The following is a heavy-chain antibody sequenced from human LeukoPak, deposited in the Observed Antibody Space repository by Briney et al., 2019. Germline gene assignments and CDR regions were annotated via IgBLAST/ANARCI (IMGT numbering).Heavy chain of an antibody. CDR3: ARGGLRYFDWLFDY. CDR1: GGSFSGYY. CDR2: IYTSGST. V-gene: IGHV4-59*10. Sequence: SETLSLTCAVYGGSFSGYYWSWIRQPAGKGLEWIGRIYTSGSTNYNPSLKSRVTMSVDTSKNQFSLKLSSVTAADTAVYYCARGGLRYFDWLFDYWGQGTLVTVSS. J-gene: IGHJ4*02. D-gene: IGHD3-9*01.